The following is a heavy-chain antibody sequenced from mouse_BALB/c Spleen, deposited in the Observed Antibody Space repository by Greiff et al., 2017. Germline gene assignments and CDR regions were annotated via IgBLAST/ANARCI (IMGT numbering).Heavy chain of an antibody. CDR3: ARGGNSWFAY. V-gene: IGHV7-3*02. CDR1: GFTFTDYY. J-gene: IGHJ3*01. Sequence: EVKVEESGGGLVQPGGSLRLSCATSGFTFTDYYMSWVRQPPGKALEWLGFIRNKANGYTTEYSASVKGRFTISRDNSQSILYLQMNTLRAEDSATYYCARGGNSWFAYWGQGTLVTVSA. CDR2: IRNKANGYTT. D-gene: IGHD2-1*01.